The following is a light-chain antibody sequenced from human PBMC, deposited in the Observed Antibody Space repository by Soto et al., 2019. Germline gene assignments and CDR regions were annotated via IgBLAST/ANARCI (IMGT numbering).Light chain of an antibody. V-gene: IGLV2-8*01. CDR1: SSDVGGYNF. J-gene: IGLJ1*01. CDR3: SSCAGSNNIV. Sequence: QSALTQPPSATGSPGRSVTISCTGASSDVGGYNFVSWYQQHPGKAPKLLIYGVTKRPSGVPDRFSGSRSGNTASLTVSGLQAEDEADYYCSSCAGSNNIVFGTGTKATV. CDR2: GVT.